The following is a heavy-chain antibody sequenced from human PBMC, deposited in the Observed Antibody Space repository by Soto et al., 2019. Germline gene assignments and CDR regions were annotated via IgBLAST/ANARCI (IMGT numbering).Heavy chain of an antibody. CDR2: ISGSGGST. CDR3: AKCGRITMIVVVTGFDY. J-gene: IGHJ4*02. V-gene: IGHV3-23*01. Sequence: EVQLLESGGGLVQPGGSLRLSCAASGFTFSSYAMSWVRQALGKGLELVSAISGSGGSTYYADSVKGRFTISRDNYKNTLYLQMSSLRAEDTAVYYCAKCGRITMIVVVTGFDYWGQGTLVTVSS. D-gene: IGHD3-22*01. CDR1: GFTFSSYA.